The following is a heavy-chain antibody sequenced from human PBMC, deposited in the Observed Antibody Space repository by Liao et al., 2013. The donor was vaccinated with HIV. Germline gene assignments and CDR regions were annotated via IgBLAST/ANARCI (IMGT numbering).Heavy chain of an antibody. D-gene: IGHD4-23*01. CDR3: TRLTTVVTKRYFDL. Sequence: QLQLQESGPGLVKTSETLSLTCIVSGGSISSGSFYWGWIRQPPGKGLEWVGSIYYSGDTYYNPSLKSRVTISLDTSKNRFSLILTSVTAADTAVYYCTRLTTVVTKRYFDLWGRGTLVTVSS. CDR2: IYYSGDT. V-gene: IGHV4-39*02. J-gene: IGHJ2*01. CDR1: GGSISSGSFY.